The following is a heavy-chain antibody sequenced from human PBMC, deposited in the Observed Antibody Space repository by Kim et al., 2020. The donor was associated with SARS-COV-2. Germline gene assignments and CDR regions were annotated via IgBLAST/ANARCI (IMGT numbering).Heavy chain of an antibody. CDR1: GFTFTTYW. CDR3: ARAKVGATTPDAFDV. Sequence: GGSLRLSCAASGFTFTTYWMTWFRQAPGKGVEWVASVKQDGAERHYLDSVKGRFTIERDTARNSLSLQRNSLRAENTAVYFCARAKVGATTPDAFDVWGRGTTVTV. V-gene: IGHV3-7*04. J-gene: IGHJ3*01. D-gene: IGHD1-26*01. CDR2: VKQDGAER.